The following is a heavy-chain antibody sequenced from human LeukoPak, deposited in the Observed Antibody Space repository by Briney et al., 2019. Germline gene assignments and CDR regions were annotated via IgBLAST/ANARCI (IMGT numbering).Heavy chain of an antibody. J-gene: IGHJ4*02. V-gene: IGHV3-30*18. Sequence: QAGGSLRLSCAASGFTFSSYAMSWVRQAPGKGLEWVAVISYDGSNKYYADSVKGRFTISRDNSKNTLYLQMNSLRAEDTAVYYCAKTPYDSSGYYYFLDYWGQGTLVTVSS. CDR2: ISYDGSNK. CDR3: AKTPYDSSGYYYFLDY. CDR1: GFTFSSYA. D-gene: IGHD3-22*01.